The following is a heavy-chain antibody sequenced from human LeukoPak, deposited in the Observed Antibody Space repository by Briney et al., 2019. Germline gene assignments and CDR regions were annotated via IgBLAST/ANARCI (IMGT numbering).Heavy chain of an antibody. Sequence: GGSLRLSCAASGFTFSTYIMNWVRQAPGKGLEWVSSISRSSSYIYYADSMKGRFIISRDNAENSLYLQMNSLRAEDTAVYYCAKTGGPWDWGQGTLVTVSS. CDR1: GFTFSTYI. V-gene: IGHV3-21*04. CDR2: ISRSSSYI. CDR3: AKTGGPWD. D-gene: IGHD7-27*01. J-gene: IGHJ4*02.